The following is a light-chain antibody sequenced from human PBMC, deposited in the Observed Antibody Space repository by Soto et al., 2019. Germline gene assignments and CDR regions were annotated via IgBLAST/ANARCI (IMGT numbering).Light chain of an antibody. Sequence: DIQMTQTPSTLSASVVDRVSITCRASQSISSWLAWYQQQPGKAPQLLIYDASSLESGVPSSFSGSGSGTDFPLTISSLEPEDFAVYYCQQRSNWPLTFGGGTKVDIK. J-gene: IGKJ4*01. CDR1: QSISSW. CDR2: DAS. CDR3: QQRSNWPLT. V-gene: IGKV1-5*01.